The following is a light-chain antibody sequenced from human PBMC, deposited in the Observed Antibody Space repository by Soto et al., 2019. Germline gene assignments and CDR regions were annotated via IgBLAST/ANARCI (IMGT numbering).Light chain of an antibody. Sequence: ENVLTQSPGTLSLSPGDRATLSCRASQSVGHNYLAWFQQKPGQAPRLLIFGASSRATGIPARFSGSGSGTDFTLTISSLEPEDFAVYYCQQRSNWPPITFGQGTRLEIK. CDR3: QQRSNWPPIT. V-gene: IGKV3D-20*02. CDR1: QSVGHNY. CDR2: GAS. J-gene: IGKJ5*01.